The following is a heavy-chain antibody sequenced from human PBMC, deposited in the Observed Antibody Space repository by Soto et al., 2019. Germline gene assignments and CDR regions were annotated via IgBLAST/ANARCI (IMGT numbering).Heavy chain of an antibody. V-gene: IGHV1-69*06. CDR3: ARVAGYYYAMDV. CDR2: IIPISTTT. J-gene: IGHJ6*02. Sequence: QVQLVQSGAEVKKPGFSVKVSCKASGGTFSSYAITWVRQAPGQGLEGMGGIIPISTTTDYAQKFQGRVTITADKSTSTAFLELSRLTSEDTAVYYCARVAGYYYAMDVWGQGTTVTVSS. D-gene: IGHD6-19*01. CDR1: GGTFSSYA.